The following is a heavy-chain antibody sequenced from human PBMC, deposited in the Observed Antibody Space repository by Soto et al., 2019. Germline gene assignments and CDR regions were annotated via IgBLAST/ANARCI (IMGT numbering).Heavy chain of an antibody. CDR3: ARGGEYYDGSGSHWYFDL. CDR2: ISAYNGNT. D-gene: IGHD3-22*01. V-gene: IGHV1-18*01. Sequence: GSVQVSCKASGYTFTSYGISWVRQAPGQGLEWMGWISAYNGNTNYAQKLQGRVTMTTDTSTSTAYMELRSLRSDDTAVYYCARGGEYYDGSGSHWYFDLWGRGTLVTVSS. CDR1: GYTFTSYG. J-gene: IGHJ2*01.